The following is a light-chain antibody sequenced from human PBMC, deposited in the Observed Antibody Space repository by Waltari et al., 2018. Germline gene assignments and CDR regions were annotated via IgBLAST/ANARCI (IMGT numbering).Light chain of an antibody. J-gene: IGKJ4*01. V-gene: IGKV1-5*01. CDR2: DAS. CDR3: QQYNSYPGLT. CDR1: QNINKW. Sequence: DIQMTQSPSTLSASVGDRVTITCRASQNINKWLAWYQQKPGKAPNLLIYDASSLETGVPSRFSGSGSGTEFTLTINSLQPDDFATYYCQQYNSYPGLTFGGGNTVEIK.